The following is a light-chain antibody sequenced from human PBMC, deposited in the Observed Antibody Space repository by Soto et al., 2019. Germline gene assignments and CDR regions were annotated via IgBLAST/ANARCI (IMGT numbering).Light chain of an antibody. J-gene: IGKJ1*01. V-gene: IGKV3D-20*01. Sequence: EIVLTQSPGTLSLSPGERATLSCGASQSVRSSYVAWFQQKPGLAPRLLIYDASSRATGIPDRFRGSGSGTDFTLTISGLEPEDFAVYYCQQYRSWPRTFGQGTKVDIK. CDR2: DAS. CDR3: QQYRSWPRT. CDR1: QSVRSSY.